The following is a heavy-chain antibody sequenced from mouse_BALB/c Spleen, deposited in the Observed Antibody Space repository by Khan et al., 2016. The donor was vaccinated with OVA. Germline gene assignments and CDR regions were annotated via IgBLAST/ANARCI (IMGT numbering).Heavy chain of an antibody. CDR3: AKRRLPGDFDY. Sequence: QVRLQQSGAELAKPGASVKMSCKASGYTFTNYWILWVKQRPGQGLEWIGYINPSTGYTEYNQNFKDKATLTADKSSSTAYMQLSSLTSEDSAVYYCAKRRLPGDFDYWGQGTTLTVSS. J-gene: IGHJ2*01. V-gene: IGHV1-7*01. D-gene: IGHD2-1*01. CDR1: GYTFTNYW. CDR2: INPSTGYT.